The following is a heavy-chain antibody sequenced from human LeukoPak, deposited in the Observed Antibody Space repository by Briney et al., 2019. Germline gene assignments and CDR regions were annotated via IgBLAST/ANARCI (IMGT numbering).Heavy chain of an antibody. CDR1: GFTVSSNY. J-gene: IGHJ4*02. V-gene: IGHV3-53*04. Sequence: GGSLRLSCAASGFTVSSNYMSWVRQAPGKGLEWVSVIYSGGSRYDADSVKGRFTISRHNSKNTLYLQMNSLRAEDTAVYYCARAPDTAMAPYFDYWGQGTLVTVSS. CDR3: ARAPDTAMAPYFDY. CDR2: IYSGGSR. D-gene: IGHD5-18*01.